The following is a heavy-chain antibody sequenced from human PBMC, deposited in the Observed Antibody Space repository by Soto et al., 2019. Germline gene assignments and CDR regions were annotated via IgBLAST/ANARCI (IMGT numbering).Heavy chain of an antibody. V-gene: IGHV4-59*01. D-gene: IGHD4-17*01. CDR3: ARETVTTHYYFDY. J-gene: IGHJ4*02. Sequence: SETLSLTCTVSGGSISSYYWSWIRQPPGKGLEWIGYIYYSGSTNYNPSLKSRVTISVDTSKNQFSLKLSSVTAADTAVYYCARETVTTHYYFDYWGQGTLVTVSS. CDR1: GGSISSYY. CDR2: IYYSGST.